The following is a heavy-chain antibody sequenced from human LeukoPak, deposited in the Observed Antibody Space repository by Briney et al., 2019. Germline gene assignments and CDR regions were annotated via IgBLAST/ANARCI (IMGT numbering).Heavy chain of an antibody. CDR3: AGTQGGYFDY. CDR2: ICYSGST. CDR1: GGSISSYY. Sequence: SETLSLTCTVSGGSISSYYWSWIRQPPGKGLEWIGYICYSGSTNYNPSLKSRVTISVDTSKNQFSLKLSSVTAADTAVYYCAGTQGGYFDYWGQGTLVTVSS. J-gene: IGHJ4*02. V-gene: IGHV4-59*01. D-gene: IGHD3-16*01.